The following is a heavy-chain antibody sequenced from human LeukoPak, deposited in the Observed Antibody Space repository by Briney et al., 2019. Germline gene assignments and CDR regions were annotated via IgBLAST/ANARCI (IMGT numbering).Heavy chain of an antibody. J-gene: IGHJ4*02. CDR1: GFAVSSSY. CDR2: ISSKSRYI. CDR3: ARCSGSSTYHSDDY. D-gene: IGHD2-15*01. V-gene: IGHV3-21*01. Sequence: AGGSLRLSCAASGFAVSSSYMSWVRQAPGKGLEWVSSISSKSRYIYYADSVKGRFTISRDNAKNSLSLQMNSLRAEDTAVYYCARCSGSSTYHSDDYWGQGTLVTVSS.